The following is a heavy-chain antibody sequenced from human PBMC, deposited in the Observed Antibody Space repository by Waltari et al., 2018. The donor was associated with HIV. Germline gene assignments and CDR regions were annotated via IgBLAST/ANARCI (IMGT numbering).Heavy chain of an antibody. CDR1: GFTFSSYA. D-gene: IGHD3-22*01. Sequence: QVQLVESGGGVVQPGRSLRLSCAASGFTFSSYAMHWVRQAPGKGLEWVAFISYDGRKKYYADSVKGRLTISRDNSKNTRYLQMDSLGAEDTAVVYCARDPHPYDSSGYYLAYWGQGTLVTVSS. CDR2: ISYDGRKK. J-gene: IGHJ4*02. V-gene: IGHV3-30*01. CDR3: ARDPHPYDSSGYYLAY.